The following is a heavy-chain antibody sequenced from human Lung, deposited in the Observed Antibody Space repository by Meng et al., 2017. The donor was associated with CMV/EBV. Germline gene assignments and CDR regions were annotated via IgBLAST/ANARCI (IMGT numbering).Heavy chain of an antibody. D-gene: IGHD2-2*01. Sequence: SETLSLTXAVYGGSFSGYYWSWIRQPPGKGLEWMGEINHSGSTNYNPSLKSRVTITVDTSKNQFSLKLSSVTAADTAVYYCARLGYCSSTSCYPGNYYYGMDVWGQGTTVTVSS. J-gene: IGHJ6*02. V-gene: IGHV4-34*01. CDR3: ARLGYCSSTSCYPGNYYYGMDV. CDR2: INHSGST. CDR1: GGSFSGYY.